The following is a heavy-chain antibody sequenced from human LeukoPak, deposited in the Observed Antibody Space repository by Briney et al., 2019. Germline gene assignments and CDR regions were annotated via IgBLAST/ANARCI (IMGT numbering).Heavy chain of an antibody. V-gene: IGHV3-48*03. CDR3: ARDLGVAGWNDFLNDAFDI. D-gene: IGHD1-1*01. CDR2: ISRGGSTI. J-gene: IGHJ3*02. CDR1: GFTFSSYE. Sequence: PGGSLRLSCAASGFTFSSYEMKWVRQAPGRGRGWVSYISRGGSTIYYADSVKGRFTISRDNAKNSRYLQMNSLRAEDTAVYYCARDLGVAGWNDFLNDAFDIWGQGTMVTVSS.